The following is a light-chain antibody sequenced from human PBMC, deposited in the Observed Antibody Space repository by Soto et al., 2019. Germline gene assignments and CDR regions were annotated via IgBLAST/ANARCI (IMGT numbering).Light chain of an antibody. CDR3: QQYGDSPPT. CDR1: QSVSYKF. CDR2: GAS. J-gene: IGKJ4*01. Sequence: EIVLTQSPSTLSLSPGERADLSCRASQSVSYKFLAWYQHKAGQAPSLLISGASSRATGIPDRFSGSGSGTDFTLTISRLEPEDSAVYYCQQYGDSPPTFGGGTKVEI. V-gene: IGKV3-20*01.